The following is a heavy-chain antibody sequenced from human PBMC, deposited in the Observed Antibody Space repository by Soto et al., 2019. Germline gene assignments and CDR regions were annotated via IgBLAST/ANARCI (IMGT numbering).Heavy chain of an antibody. V-gene: IGHV3-66*04. CDR1: GFTVSRKY. CDR2: IQSGGTT. J-gene: IGHJ6*03. D-gene: IGHD2-15*01. CDR3: ARHDILCSGGSCYGVLMDV. Sequence: EVQLVESGGGLVQPGGSLRLSCAASGFTVSRKYMSWVRQAPGKGLEWVSLIQSGGTTYYADSVKGRFTISRDSSKNMFHLQRDSMRAEDTAVYYCARHDILCSGGSCYGVLMDVWGKGTTVTVSS.